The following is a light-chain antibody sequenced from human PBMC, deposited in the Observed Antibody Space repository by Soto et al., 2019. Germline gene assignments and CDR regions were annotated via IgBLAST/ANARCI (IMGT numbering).Light chain of an antibody. J-gene: IGLJ3*02. CDR3: CSYAGTYTLWV. Sequence: QSVLTQPRSVSGSPGQSVTISCTGTSSDVGAYNYVSWYQQHPGKAPKLIIYDVTKRPSGVPDRFSGSKSGNTASLTISGLQADDEADYYCCSYAGTYTLWVFDGGTKLTVL. CDR1: SSDVGAYNY. V-gene: IGLV2-11*01. CDR2: DVT.